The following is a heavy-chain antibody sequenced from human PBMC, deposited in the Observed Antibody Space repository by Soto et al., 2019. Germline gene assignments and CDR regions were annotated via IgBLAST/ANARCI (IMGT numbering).Heavy chain of an antibody. CDR2: TYHRSKWYS. D-gene: IGHD1-26*01. CDR1: GDSVSSNSAA. CDR3: VRLVGGPVDY. Sequence: QVKLQQSGPGLVKPSQTLSLTCTISGDSVSSNSAAWNWIRQSPSRGLEWLGRTYHRSKWYSEYAVSVKSRITISPDTSKNQFSLQLTSVTPEDTAVYYCVRLVGGPVDYWGQGTLVTVSS. V-gene: IGHV6-1*01. J-gene: IGHJ4*02.